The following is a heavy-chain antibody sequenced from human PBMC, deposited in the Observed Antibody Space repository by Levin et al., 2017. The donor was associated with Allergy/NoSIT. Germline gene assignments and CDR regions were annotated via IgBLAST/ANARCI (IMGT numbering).Heavy chain of an antibody. CDR1: GFTFSSYA. CDR2: ISGSGGST. V-gene: IGHV3-23*01. CDR3: AKGTSRYGDYAD. J-gene: IGHJ4*02. D-gene: IGHD4-17*01. Sequence: GESLKISCAASGFTFSSYAMSWVRQAPGKGLEWVSTISGSGGSTYYADSVKGRFTISRDNSKNTLYLQMNSLRVEDTAVYYCAKGTSRYGDYADWGQGTLVTVSS.